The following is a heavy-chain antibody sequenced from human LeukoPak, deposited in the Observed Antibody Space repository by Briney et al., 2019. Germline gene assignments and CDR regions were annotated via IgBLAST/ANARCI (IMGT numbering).Heavy chain of an antibody. J-gene: IGHJ4*02. CDR1: GFTVSNNY. D-gene: IGHD6-19*01. CDR2: TRNKANSYTT. CDR3: ARGGSGWYLEGYYFDY. Sequence: GGSLRLSCAGSGFTVSNNYMSWVRQAPGKGLEWVGRTRNKANSYTTEYAASVKGRFTISRDDSKNSLYLQMNSLKTEDTAVYYCARGGSGWYLEGYYFDYWGQGTLVTVSS. V-gene: IGHV3-72*01.